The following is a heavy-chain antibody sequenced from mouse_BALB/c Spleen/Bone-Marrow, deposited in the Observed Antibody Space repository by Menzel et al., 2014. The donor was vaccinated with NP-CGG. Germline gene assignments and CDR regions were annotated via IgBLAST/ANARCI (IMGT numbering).Heavy chain of an antibody. J-gene: IGHJ4*01. Sequence: EVMLVESGGGLVKPGGSLKLSCAASGFTFSDYYMYWVRQTPEERLEWVATISDGGSYTYYPDSVKGRFTISRDNAKNNLYLQMSSLKSEDTAMYYCARGGNYGAMDYWGQGTSVTVSS. V-gene: IGHV5-4*02. CDR1: GFTFSDYY. CDR2: ISDGGSYT. CDR3: ARGGNYGAMDY. D-gene: IGHD2-1*01.